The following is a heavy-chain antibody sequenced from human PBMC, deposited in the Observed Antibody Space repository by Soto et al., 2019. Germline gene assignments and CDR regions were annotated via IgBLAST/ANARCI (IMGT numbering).Heavy chain of an antibody. V-gene: IGHV1-3*01. Sequence: ASVKVSCKASGYTFTSYAMHWVRQAPGQRLEWMGWINAGNGNTKYSQKFQGRVTITRDTSASTAYMELSSLRSEDTAVYYCARVETYERYCSSTSCYPFDYWGQGTLVTV. D-gene: IGHD2-2*01. CDR3: ARVETYERYCSSTSCYPFDY. CDR2: INAGNGNT. CDR1: GYTFTSYA. J-gene: IGHJ4*02.